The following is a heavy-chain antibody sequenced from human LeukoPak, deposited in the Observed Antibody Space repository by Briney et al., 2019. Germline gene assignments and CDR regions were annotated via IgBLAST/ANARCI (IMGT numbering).Heavy chain of an antibody. Sequence: GRSLRLSCAASGFTFSSYAMHWVRRAPGKGLEWVAVISYDGSNKYYADSVKGRFTISRDNSKNTLYLQMNSLRAEDTAVYYCARDMWVYAKGKAHYYYYMDVWGKGTTVTVSS. CDR1: GFTFSSYA. V-gene: IGHV3-30-3*01. D-gene: IGHD2-8*01. CDR2: ISYDGSNK. CDR3: ARDMWVYAKGKAHYYYYMDV. J-gene: IGHJ6*03.